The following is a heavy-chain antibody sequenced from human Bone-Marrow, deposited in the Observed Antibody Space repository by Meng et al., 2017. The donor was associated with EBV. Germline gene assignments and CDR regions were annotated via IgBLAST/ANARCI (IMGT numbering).Heavy chain of an antibody. Sequence: QFQFVQAGAEVKKPGASVKVSCKASGYTFTSYAMHWVRQAPGQRLEWMGWINAGNGNTKYSQKFQGRVTITRDTSASTAYMELSSLRSEDTAVYYCAAGHYDFWSGPNWIDPWGQGTLVTVSS. CDR2: INAGNGNT. CDR3: AAGHYDFWSGPNWIDP. CDR1: GYTFTSYA. V-gene: IGHV1-3*01. D-gene: IGHD3-3*01. J-gene: IGHJ5*02.